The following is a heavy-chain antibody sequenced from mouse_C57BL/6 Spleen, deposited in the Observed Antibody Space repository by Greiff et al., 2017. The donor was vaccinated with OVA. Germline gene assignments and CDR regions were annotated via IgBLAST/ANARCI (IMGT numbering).Heavy chain of an antibody. D-gene: IGHD3-2*02. Sequence: LVESGAELVRPGASVKLSCTASGFNIKDDYMHWVKQRPEQGLEWIGWIDPENGDTEYASKFQGKATITADTSSNTAYLQLSSLTSEDTAVYYCTTDSSGYFDYWGQGTTLTVSS. V-gene: IGHV14-4*01. CDR1: GFNIKDDY. J-gene: IGHJ2*01. CDR2: IDPENGDT. CDR3: TTDSSGYFDY.